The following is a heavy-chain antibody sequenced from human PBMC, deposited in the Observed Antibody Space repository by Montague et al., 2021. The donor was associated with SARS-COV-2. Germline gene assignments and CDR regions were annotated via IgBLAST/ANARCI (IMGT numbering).Heavy chain of an antibody. Sequence: SLRLSCAASGFTFSSYAMSWVRQAPGKGLEWGSVIYSGGSSTYYADSVKGRFTISRDNSKNTLYLQMNSLRAEDTAVYYRAKQYSSRWYPQYFQHWGQGTLVTVSS. CDR1: GFTFSSYA. D-gene: IGHD6-13*01. V-gene: IGHV3-23*03. J-gene: IGHJ1*01. CDR3: AKQYSSRWYPQYFQH. CDR2: IYSGGSST.